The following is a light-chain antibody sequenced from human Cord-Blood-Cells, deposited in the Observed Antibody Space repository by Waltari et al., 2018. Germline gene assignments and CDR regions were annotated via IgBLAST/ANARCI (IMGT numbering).Light chain of an antibody. CDR1: SSNIGSNT. J-gene: IGLJ3*02. CDR3: AAWDDSLNGPV. CDR2: SNN. V-gene: IGLV1-44*01. Sequence: QSVLTQPPPASGTPGQRVTIACSGRSSNIGSNTVNCYQQLPGTAPKLLIYSNNQRPSGVPDRFSGSKSGTSASLAISGLQSEDEADYYCAAWDDSLNGPVFGGGTKLTVL.